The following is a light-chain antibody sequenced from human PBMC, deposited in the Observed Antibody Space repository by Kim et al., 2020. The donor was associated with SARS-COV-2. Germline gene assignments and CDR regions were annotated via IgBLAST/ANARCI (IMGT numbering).Light chain of an antibody. V-gene: IGKV3-20*01. CDR1: RSVSSNY. Sequence: APGERATLACRASRSVSSNYLAWYQQKPGQAPRLLIYGVSGRASGIADRFSGSGSGTDFTLTITRLEPEDFAVYYCQHYGSSPYSFGQGTKLEI. J-gene: IGKJ2*03. CDR2: GVS. CDR3: QHYGSSPYS.